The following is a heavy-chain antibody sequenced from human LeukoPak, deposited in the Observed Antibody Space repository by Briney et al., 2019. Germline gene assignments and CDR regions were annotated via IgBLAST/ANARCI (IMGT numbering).Heavy chain of an antibody. CDR1: GFTFSSYG. J-gene: IGHJ4*02. CDR2: IWYDGSNK. Sequence: GGSLRLSCAASGFTFSSYGMHWVRQAPGKGLDWVAVIWYDGSNKYYADSVKGRFTISRDNSKNTLYLQMNSLRAEDTAVYYCANAQQPYGSGSARNWGQGTLVTVSS. V-gene: IGHV3-33*06. CDR3: ANAQQPYGSGSARN. D-gene: IGHD3-10*01.